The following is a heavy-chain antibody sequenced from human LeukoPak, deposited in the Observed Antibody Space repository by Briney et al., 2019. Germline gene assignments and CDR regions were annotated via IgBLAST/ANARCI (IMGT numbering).Heavy chain of an antibody. V-gene: IGHV1-8*01. Sequence: ASVKVSCKASGYTFTSYDINWVRQATGQGLEWMGWMNPNSGNTGYAQKFQGRVTMTRNTSISTAYMELSSLRSEDTAVYYCARAAGKYCSSTSCHLMDVWGKGTTVTVSS. CDR1: GYTFTSYD. J-gene: IGHJ6*03. CDR2: MNPNSGNT. CDR3: ARAAGKYCSSTSCHLMDV. D-gene: IGHD2-2*01.